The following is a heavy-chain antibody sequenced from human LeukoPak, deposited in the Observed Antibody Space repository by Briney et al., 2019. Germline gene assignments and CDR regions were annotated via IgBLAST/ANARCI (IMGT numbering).Heavy chain of an antibody. CDR2: VYTSGST. D-gene: IGHD2-21*01. J-gene: IGHJ4*02. V-gene: IGHV4-4*07. Sequence: PSETLSLTCTVSGGSIRSSYWSWIRQPAGKGLEWIGRVYTSGSTNYNYNPSLKSRLTMSVDTSKNQFSLKLSSVTAADTAVYYCARDPNSALWGQGTLVTVSS. CDR3: ARDPNSAL. CDR1: GGSIRSSY.